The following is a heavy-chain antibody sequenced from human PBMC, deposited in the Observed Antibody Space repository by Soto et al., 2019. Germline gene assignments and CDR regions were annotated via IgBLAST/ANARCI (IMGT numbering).Heavy chain of an antibody. CDR2: ISYDGSIK. D-gene: IGHD5-18*01. CDR1: GFTFRGYG. V-gene: IGHV3-30*18. J-gene: IGHJ6*02. Sequence: VGSLRLSCAASGFTFRGYGMHWFRQAPGRGLEWVALISYDGSIKYYADSVRGRFTISRDNSKNTLYLQMNSLRAEDTAVYYCANSEYSRYKNIDVWGQGTTVTVSS. CDR3: ANSEYSRYKNIDV.